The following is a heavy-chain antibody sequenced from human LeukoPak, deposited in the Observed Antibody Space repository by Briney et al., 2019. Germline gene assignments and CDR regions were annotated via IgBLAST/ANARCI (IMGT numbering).Heavy chain of an antibody. CDR1: GDSISSGNY. V-gene: IGHV4-4*02. J-gene: IGHJ4*02. CDR2: IYQSGIT. CDR3: ARDPRPRGGWFYFDY. D-gene: IGHD6-19*01. Sequence: SETLSLTCGVSGDSISSGNYWNWVRQPPGKGLEWIGDIYQSGITNYNPSLKSRVTMSVDKSKNEFSLKLDSVPAADTAVYYCARDPRPRGGWFYFDYWGQGILVTVSS.